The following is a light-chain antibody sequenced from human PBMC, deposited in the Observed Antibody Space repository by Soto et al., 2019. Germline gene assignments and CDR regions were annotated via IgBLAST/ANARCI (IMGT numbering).Light chain of an antibody. CDR2: DAS. V-gene: IGKV1-5*01. CDR3: HQYNSYPWT. CDR1: QSISNW. Sequence: DIQMTQSPSTLSASVGDRVTITCRASQSISNWLAWYQQKPGKAPKLLIYDASSLESGVPSRFSGSGSGTEFTLTISSLQPDDFATYYCHQYNSYPWTFGQGTKVDIK. J-gene: IGKJ1*01.